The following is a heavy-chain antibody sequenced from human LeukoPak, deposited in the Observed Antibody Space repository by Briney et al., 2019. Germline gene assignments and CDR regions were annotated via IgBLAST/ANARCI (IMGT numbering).Heavy chain of an antibody. CDR1: GGSLSGYY. Sequence: PSETLSLTCSVYGGSLSGYYWSWIRQTPGKGLELIGEINHSGRTTYYPSFKSRVTMSVDTSKNQFSLKLSSVTAADTAVYYCARSGYCSSTSCYVRYYYYMDVWGKGTTVTVSS. D-gene: IGHD2-2*01. CDR3: ARSGYCSSTSCYVRYYYYMDV. J-gene: IGHJ6*03. V-gene: IGHV4-34*01. CDR2: INHSGRT.